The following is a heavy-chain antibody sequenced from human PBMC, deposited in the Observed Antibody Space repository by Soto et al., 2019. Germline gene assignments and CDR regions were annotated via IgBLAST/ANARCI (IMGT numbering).Heavy chain of an antibody. CDR2: IWYDGSNK. CDR1: GFTFSSYG. Sequence: PGGALRLSCAASGFTFSSYGMHWVRQAPGKGLEWVAVIWYDGSNKYYADSVKGRFTISRDNSKNTLYLQMNSLRAEDTAVYYCARGELLYVFSNWLDPWGQGTLVTVSS. CDR3: ARGELLYVFSNWLDP. J-gene: IGHJ5*02. D-gene: IGHD2-2*02. V-gene: IGHV3-33*01.